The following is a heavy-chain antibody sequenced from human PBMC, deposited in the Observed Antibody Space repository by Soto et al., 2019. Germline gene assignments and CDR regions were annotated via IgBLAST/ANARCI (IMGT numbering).Heavy chain of an antibody. V-gene: IGHV3-7*05. Sequence: EVQLVESGGGLVQPGGSLRLSCAAAGFSFSNHWMSWVRQAPGKGLEWVANIKQDGSKTYYVDSVKGRFTISRDNAKNSLYLQMNSLRAEDTAVYYCEPYGLSVLDGSWGQGTLVNVAS. CDR2: IKQDGSKT. J-gene: IGHJ5*02. D-gene: IGHD3-3*02. CDR3: EPYGLSVLDGS. CDR1: GFSFSNHW.